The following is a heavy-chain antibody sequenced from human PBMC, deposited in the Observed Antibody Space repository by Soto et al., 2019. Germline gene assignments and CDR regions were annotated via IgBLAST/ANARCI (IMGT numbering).Heavy chain of an antibody. V-gene: IGHV4-4*02. CDR3: APLPPRIVVVFTEMPT. Sequence: PSETLSLTCAVSGGSVSSSYWWTWVRQAPGKGLQWIGEIYHSGITNYNPSLRSRVSMSVDKSNNEFSLSLTSVTAADTAVYYWAPLPPRIVVVFTEMPTGGQEILVTVSS. D-gene: IGHD2-21*01. J-gene: IGHJ4*02. CDR1: GGSVSSSYW. CDR2: IYHSGIT.